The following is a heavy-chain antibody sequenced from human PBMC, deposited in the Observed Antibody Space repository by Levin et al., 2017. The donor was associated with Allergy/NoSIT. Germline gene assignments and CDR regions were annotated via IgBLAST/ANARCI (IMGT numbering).Heavy chain of an antibody. Sequence: GGSLRLSCAASGFTFSTYGIHWVRQAPGKGLEWVAVISYDGRQKYYADSVKGRFTISRDNSKNTLYLQMNSLKTDDTALYYCAKEFCSGGCYDDYFDSWGQGTLVTVSS. CDR3: AKEFCSGGCYDDYFDS. D-gene: IGHD6-19*01. J-gene: IGHJ4*02. CDR2: ISYDGRQK. CDR1: GFTFSTYG. V-gene: IGHV3-30*18.